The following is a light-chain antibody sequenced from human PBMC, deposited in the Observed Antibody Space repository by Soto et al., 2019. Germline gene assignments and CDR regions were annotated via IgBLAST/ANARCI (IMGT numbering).Light chain of an antibody. CDR2: DVS. J-gene: IGLJ1*01. CDR3: SSYTTSSDV. CDR1: SSDVGGYFY. V-gene: IGLV2-14*03. Sequence: QSALTQPASVSGSPGQSITISCTATSSDVGGYFYVSWYQHHPGKAPKLMIYDVSYRPSGVSNRFSASQSGNTASLTISGLQPEDEADYYCSSYTTSSDVFGPGTKVTVL.